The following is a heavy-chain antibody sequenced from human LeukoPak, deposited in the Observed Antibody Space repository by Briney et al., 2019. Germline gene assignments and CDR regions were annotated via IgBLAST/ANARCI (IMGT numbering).Heavy chain of an antibody. Sequence: SVKVSCKASGGTFGSYAISWVRQAPGQGLEWMGGIIPIFGTANYAQKFQGRVTITADESTSTAYMELSSLRSEDTAVYYCARGRELLSAFDIWGQGTMVTVSS. V-gene: IGHV1-69*13. CDR3: ARGRELLSAFDI. D-gene: IGHD1-26*01. CDR2: IIPIFGTA. CDR1: GGTFGSYA. J-gene: IGHJ3*02.